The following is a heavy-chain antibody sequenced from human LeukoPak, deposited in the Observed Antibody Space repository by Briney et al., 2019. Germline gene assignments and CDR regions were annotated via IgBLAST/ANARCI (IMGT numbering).Heavy chain of an antibody. D-gene: IGHD3-22*01. Sequence: PSETLSLTCSVSGESFIGYFWTWIRQPPGRGLEWIGDINHIGRTNDNPSLKSRVSISVDTSSNQFSLTLTSVTAADTAAYYCARTSGFFDSGGSFHETPYFFDSWGQGTLVTVSS. CDR1: GESFIGYF. V-gene: IGHV4-34*01. J-gene: IGHJ4*02. CDR2: INHIGRT. CDR3: ARTSGFFDSGGSFHETPYFFDS.